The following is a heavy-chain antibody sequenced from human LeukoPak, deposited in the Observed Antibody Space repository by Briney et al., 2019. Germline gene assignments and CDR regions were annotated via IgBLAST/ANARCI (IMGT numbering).Heavy chain of an antibody. CDR1: VFTLRDAW. CDR3: AREGSTNGYHSFDT. CDR2: TKSKTDGGTT. D-gene: IGHD2-8*01. J-gene: IGHJ3*02. V-gene: IGHV3-15*01. Sequence: GGSLRLSCSASVFTLRDAWMNWVRQAPGKGLEWVARTKSKTDGGTTDYAAPVKGRFIISRDGSESTLYLQMNSLKDEDTAVYYCAREGSTNGYHSFDTWGQGKMVTVSS.